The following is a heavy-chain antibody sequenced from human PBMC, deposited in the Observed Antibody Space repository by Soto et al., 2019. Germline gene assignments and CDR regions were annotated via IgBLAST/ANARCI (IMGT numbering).Heavy chain of an antibody. V-gene: IGHV3-30-3*01. CDR2: ILHDGSNN. Sequence: QVQLVESGGGVVQPGGSLRLSCVASGFTFSHYAMHWVRQAPGKGLEWVALILHDGSNNYYGDSVKGRFSISRDNSKNTPFLEMNTVGSEDTAVYYCARDRDSSGYYLDFWGQGSLVTVSS. CDR3: ARDRDSSGYYLDF. CDR1: GFTFSHYA. D-gene: IGHD3-22*01. J-gene: IGHJ4*02.